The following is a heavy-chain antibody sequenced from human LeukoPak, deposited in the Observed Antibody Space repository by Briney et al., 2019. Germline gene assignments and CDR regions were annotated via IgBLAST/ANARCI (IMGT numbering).Heavy chain of an antibody. V-gene: IGHV1-46*01. D-gene: IGHD2-21*02. J-gene: IGHJ5*02. Sequence: ASVKVSCMASGYTFTNYYMHWVRQAPGQGLEWMGIINPSGGSTSYAQKFQGRVTMTRDTSTSTVYMELSSLRSEDTAMYYCAREIQHIVVVTAIHWFDPWGQGTLVTVSS. CDR3: AREIQHIVVVTAIHWFDP. CDR1: GYTFTNYY. CDR2: INPSGGST.